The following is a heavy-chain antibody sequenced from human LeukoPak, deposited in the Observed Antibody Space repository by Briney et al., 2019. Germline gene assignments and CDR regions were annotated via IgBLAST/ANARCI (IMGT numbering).Heavy chain of an antibody. CDR1: GYTFTSYG. CDR2: ISAYNGNT. J-gene: IGHJ4*02. V-gene: IGHV1-18*01. D-gene: IGHD1-26*01. CDR3: ARSRSDWEFDY. Sequence: ASVKVSCKAPGYTFTSYGVSWVRQAPGQGLEWMGWISAYNGNTNYAQKLQGRVTMTTDTSTSTAYMELRSLRSDDTAVYYCARSRSDWEFDYWGQGTLVTVSS.